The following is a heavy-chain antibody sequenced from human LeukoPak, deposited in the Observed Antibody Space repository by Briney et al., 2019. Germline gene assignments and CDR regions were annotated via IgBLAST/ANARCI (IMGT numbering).Heavy chain of an antibody. CDR3: ARHRRVNMYYYDSSGYSDY. Sequence: GESLKISCKGSGYSFTSYWIGWVRQMPGKGLEWMGIIYPVDSDTRYSPSFQGQVTISADKSISTAYLQWSSLKASDTAMYYCARHRRVNMYYYDSSGYSDYWGQGTLVTVSS. J-gene: IGHJ4*02. V-gene: IGHV5-51*01. CDR1: GYSFTSYW. D-gene: IGHD3-22*01. CDR2: IYPVDSDT.